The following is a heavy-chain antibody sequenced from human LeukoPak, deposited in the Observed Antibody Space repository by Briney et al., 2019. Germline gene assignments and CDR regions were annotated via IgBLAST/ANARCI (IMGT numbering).Heavy chain of an antibody. CDR1: GFTFSDYY. V-gene: IGHV3-11*04. CDR3: ARRAMGATSFDH. D-gene: IGHD1-26*01. Sequence: PGGSLRLSCAASGFTFSDYYMTWVRQAPGKGLEWVSYISSSSNTVYYADSVKGRLTVSRDNANNSLYVQMTNLRAEDTAVYYCARRAMGATSFDHWGQGTLVTVSS. J-gene: IGHJ4*02. CDR2: ISSSSNTV.